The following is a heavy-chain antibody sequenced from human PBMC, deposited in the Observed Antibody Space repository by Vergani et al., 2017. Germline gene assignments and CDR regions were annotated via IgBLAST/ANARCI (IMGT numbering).Heavy chain of an antibody. D-gene: IGHD3-10*01. CDR3: AGGNYYGSVTYFDP. CDR2: IYSCEET. CDR1: GSTVSGNY. J-gene: IGHJ5*02. V-gene: IGHV3-66*02. Sequence: ELQLVESGGGLVQPGGSLRLSCAASGSTVSGNYMTWVRQAPGKGLEWVSHIYSCEETYDADSVKGRVTTSRDTSKNTLHLQINNLRVEETAVYYCAGGNYYGSVTYFDPWGQGTLVTVSS.